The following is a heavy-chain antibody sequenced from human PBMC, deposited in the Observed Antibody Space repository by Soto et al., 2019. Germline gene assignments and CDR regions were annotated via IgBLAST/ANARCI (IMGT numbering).Heavy chain of an antibody. D-gene: IGHD6-6*01. J-gene: IGHJ6*03. CDR1: GYTFTSYA. Sequence: ASVKVSCKASGYTFTSYAMHWVRQAPGQRLEWMGWINAGNGNTTYSQKFQGRVTITRDTSASTAYMELSSLRSEDTAVYYCARSVGSSSNRFVYYYYMDVWGKGTTVTVSS. CDR3: ARSVGSSSNRFVYYYYMDV. V-gene: IGHV1-3*01. CDR2: INAGNGNT.